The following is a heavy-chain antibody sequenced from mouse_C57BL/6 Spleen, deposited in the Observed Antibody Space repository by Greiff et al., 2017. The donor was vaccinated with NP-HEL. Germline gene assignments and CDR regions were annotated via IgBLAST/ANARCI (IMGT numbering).Heavy chain of an antibody. V-gene: IGHV5-16*01. Sequence: EVKLMESEGGLVQPGSSMKLSCTASGFTFSDYYMAWVRQVPEKGLEWVANINYDGSSTYYLDSLKSRFIISRDNAKNILYLQMSSLKSEDTATYYCARDGYDEGDAMDYWGQGTSVTVSS. D-gene: IGHD2-2*01. CDR3: ARDGYDEGDAMDY. CDR2: INYDGSST. CDR1: GFTFSDYY. J-gene: IGHJ4*01.